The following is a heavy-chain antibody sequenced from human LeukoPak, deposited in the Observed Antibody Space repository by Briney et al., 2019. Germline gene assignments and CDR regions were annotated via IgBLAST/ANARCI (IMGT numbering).Heavy chain of an antibody. CDR2: ISAYNGNT. CDR3: ARDSYGGNSWFAFDI. CDR1: GYTFTSYG. J-gene: IGHJ3*02. V-gene: IGHV1-18*01. D-gene: IGHD4-23*01. Sequence: ASVKVSCKASGYTFTSYGISWVRQAPGQGLEWMGWISAYNGNTNYAQKLQGRVTMTTDTSTSTAYMELRSLRSDDTAVYYCARDSYGGNSWFAFDIWGQGTMVTVSS.